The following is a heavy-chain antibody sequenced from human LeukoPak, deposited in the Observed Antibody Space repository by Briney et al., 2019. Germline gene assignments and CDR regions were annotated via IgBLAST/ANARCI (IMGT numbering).Heavy chain of an antibody. CDR3: ASLGFCSSTSCYGDYYYYMDV. CDR2: ISYSGST. D-gene: IGHD2-2*01. CDR1: GGSINSGAYY. J-gene: IGHJ6*03. V-gene: IGHV4-30-4*01. Sequence: PSQTLSLTCTVSGGSINSGAYYWCWIRQPPGKGLEWIGCISYSGSTFYSPSLESRITISVDTSKNQFSLKLSSVTAADTAVYYCASLGFCSSTSCYGDYYYYMDVWGKGTTVTVSS.